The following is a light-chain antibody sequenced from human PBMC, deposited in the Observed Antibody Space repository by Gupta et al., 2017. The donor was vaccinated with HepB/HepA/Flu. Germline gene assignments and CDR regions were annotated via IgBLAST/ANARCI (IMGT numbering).Light chain of an antibody. Sequence: DIQMTQSPSSLSASVGDRVTITCRASQSISSYLNWYQQKAGKAPRLLIYAASSLSSGVPSRFSGSGSGRDFTLTISSLQLEDFATYYCHQSYNTLWTFGQGTKVEIK. J-gene: IGKJ1*01. CDR2: AAS. CDR1: QSISSY. CDR3: HQSYNTLWT. V-gene: IGKV1-39*01.